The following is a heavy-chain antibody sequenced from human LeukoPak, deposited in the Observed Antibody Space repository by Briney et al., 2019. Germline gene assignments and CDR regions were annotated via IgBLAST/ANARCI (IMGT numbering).Heavy chain of an antibody. Sequence: PGGSLRLSCAASGFTFSTYGMHWVRQAPGKGLEWVAIISYDGSNKYYADSVKGRFTISRDNSKNTLYLQMNSLRAEDTAVYYCAKSPRSSSSPYFDYWGQGTLVTVSS. D-gene: IGHD6-6*01. CDR2: ISYDGSNK. V-gene: IGHV3-30*18. CDR3: AKSPRSSSSPYFDY. J-gene: IGHJ4*02. CDR1: GFTFSTYG.